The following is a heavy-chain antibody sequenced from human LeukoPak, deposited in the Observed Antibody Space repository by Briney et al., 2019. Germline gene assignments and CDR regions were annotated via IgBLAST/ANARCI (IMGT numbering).Heavy chain of an antibody. CDR3: ALQNDYGDSASFDI. D-gene: IGHD4-17*01. J-gene: IGHJ3*02. CDR2: IYYSGST. V-gene: IGHV4-59*08. CDR1: GGSISSYY. Sequence: PSETLSLTCTVSGGSISSYYWSWIRKPPGKGLEWIEYIYYSGSTNYNPSLKSRVTISVDTSKNQFSLKLSSVTAADTAVYYCALQNDYGDSASFDIWGQGTMVTVSS.